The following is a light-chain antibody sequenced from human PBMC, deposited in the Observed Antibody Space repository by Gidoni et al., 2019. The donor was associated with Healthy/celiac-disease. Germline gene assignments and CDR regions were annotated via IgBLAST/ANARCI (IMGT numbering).Light chain of an antibody. CDR3: KKYNSAHPEGT. CDR1: QGISNY. CDR2: AAS. J-gene: IGKJ1*01. Sequence: DIQMTQSPSSLSASVGDRVTIPCRASQGISNYLAWYQQKPGKVPKLLIYAASTLQSGVPSRFSGSGSGTDFTLTISSLQTEDVATYYGKKYNSAHPEGTFGQGTKVEIK. V-gene: IGKV1-27*01.